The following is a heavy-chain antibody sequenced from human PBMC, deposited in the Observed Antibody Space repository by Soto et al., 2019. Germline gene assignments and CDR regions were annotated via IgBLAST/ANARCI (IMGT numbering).Heavy chain of an antibody. Sequence: RGSLRLSCAASGFTFSSYAMHWVRQAPGKGLEWVAVISYDGSNKYYADSVKGRFTISRDNSKNTLYLQMNSLRAEDTAVYYCARDVTYDSSGSHLRFDYWGQGTLVTVSS. V-gene: IGHV3-30-3*01. CDR3: ARDVTYDSSGSHLRFDY. CDR1: GFTFSSYA. CDR2: ISYDGSNK. D-gene: IGHD3-22*01. J-gene: IGHJ4*02.